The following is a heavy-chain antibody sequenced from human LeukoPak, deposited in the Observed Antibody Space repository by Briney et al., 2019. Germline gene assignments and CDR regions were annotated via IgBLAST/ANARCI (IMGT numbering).Heavy chain of an antibody. J-gene: IGHJ3*02. V-gene: IGHV3-23*01. Sequence: GGSLRLSCAASGFTFSSYAMSWVRQAPGKGLEWVSAISGSGGSTYYADSVKGRFTISRDNSKNTLYLQMNSLRAEDTAVYYCAKDDEEYYYDSSGYYGHAFDIWGQGTMVTVSS. D-gene: IGHD3-22*01. CDR1: GFTFSSYA. CDR3: AKDDEEYYYDSSGYYGHAFDI. CDR2: ISGSGGST.